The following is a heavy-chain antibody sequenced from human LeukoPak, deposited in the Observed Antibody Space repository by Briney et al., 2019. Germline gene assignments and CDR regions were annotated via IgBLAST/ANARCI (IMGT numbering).Heavy chain of an antibody. CDR3: ASTLLNYYGSGSYYFDY. CDR1: GGSFSGYY. D-gene: IGHD3-10*01. J-gene: IGHJ4*02. Sequence: SETLSLTCAVYGGSFSGYYWSWIRQPPGKGLEWIGEINHSGSTNYNPSLKSRVTISVDTSNNQFSLKRSSVTAADTAVYYCASTLLNYYGSGSYYFDYWGQGTLVTVSS. V-gene: IGHV4-34*01. CDR2: INHSGST.